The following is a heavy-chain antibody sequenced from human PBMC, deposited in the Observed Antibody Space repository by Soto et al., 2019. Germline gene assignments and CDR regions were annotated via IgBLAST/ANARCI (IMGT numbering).Heavy chain of an antibody. CDR3: ARDSRTGRSSTDCYMS. V-gene: IGHV4-4*02. D-gene: IGHD2-2*01. CDR1: GDSISSGAW. CDR2: IYHSGNT. Sequence: QVQLQESGPGLVKASETLSLTCAVSGDSISSGAWWSWVRQSPGKGLQWIGEIYHSGNTRNNPSLKSRVTMSVDKSNNQFSLNLMSVTAADTATYYCARDSRTGRSSTDCYMSWGRGILVTVSS. J-gene: IGHJ5*02.